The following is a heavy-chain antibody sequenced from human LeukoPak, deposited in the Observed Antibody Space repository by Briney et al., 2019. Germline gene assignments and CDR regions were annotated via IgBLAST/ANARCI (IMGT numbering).Heavy chain of an antibody. J-gene: IGHJ4*02. Sequence: GGSLRLSCAASGFTFSSYWMSWVRQAPGKGLEWVANIKQGGSEKYYVDSVKGRFTISRDNAKNSLYLQMNSLRAEDTAVYYCARDGYDSSGTNDYWGQGTLVTVSS. CDR2: IKQGGSEK. CDR1: GFTFSSYW. V-gene: IGHV3-7*01. CDR3: ARDGYDSSGTNDY. D-gene: IGHD3-22*01.